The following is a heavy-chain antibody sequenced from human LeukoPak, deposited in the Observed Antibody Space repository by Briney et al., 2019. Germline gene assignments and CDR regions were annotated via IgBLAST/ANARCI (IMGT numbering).Heavy chain of an antibody. D-gene: IGHD1-26*01. V-gene: IGHV4-59*08. CDR1: GGSISSYY. Sequence: SETLSLTCTVSGGSISSYYRSWIRQPPGKGLEWIGYSGSTNYSPTLKSRVTISVDTSKNQFSLKLSSVTAADTAVYYCARHDTWRKLGRIDYWGQGTLVTVSS. J-gene: IGHJ4*02. CDR2: SGST. CDR3: ARHDTWRKLGRIDY.